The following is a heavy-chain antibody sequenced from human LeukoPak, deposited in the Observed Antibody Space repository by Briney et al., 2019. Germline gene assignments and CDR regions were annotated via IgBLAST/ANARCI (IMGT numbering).Heavy chain of an antibody. V-gene: IGHV5-10-1*01. Sequence: KGGESLKISCKGSGYSFTSYWISWVRQMPGKGLEWMGRIDPSDSYTNYSPSFQGHVTISADKSISTAYLQWSSLKASDTAMYYCARTTVTTAFDYYYYGMDVWGQGTTVTVSS. CDR2: IDPSDSYT. CDR3: ARTTVTTAFDYYYYGMDV. CDR1: GYSFTSYW. D-gene: IGHD4-17*01. J-gene: IGHJ6*02.